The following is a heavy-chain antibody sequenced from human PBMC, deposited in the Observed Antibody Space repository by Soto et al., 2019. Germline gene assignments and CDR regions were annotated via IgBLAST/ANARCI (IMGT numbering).Heavy chain of an antibody. CDR2: INHSGST. J-gene: IGHJ5*02. CDR3: ATDLSHAILTGYTRGAFDP. V-gene: IGHV4-34*01. Sequence: LSLACAVYGWSFSGYYWSWIRQPPGKGLEWIGEINHSGSTNYNPSLKSRVTISVDTSKNQFSLKLSSVTAADTAVYYCATDLSHAILTGYTRGAFDPWGQGTLVTVSS. CDR1: GWSFSGYY. D-gene: IGHD3-9*01.